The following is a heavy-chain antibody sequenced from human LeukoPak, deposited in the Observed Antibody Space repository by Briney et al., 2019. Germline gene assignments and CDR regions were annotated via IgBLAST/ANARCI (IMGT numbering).Heavy chain of an antibody. D-gene: IGHD6-13*01. CDR2: IYHSGST. Sequence: SETLSLTCTVSGGSISSGYYWGWIRQPPGKGLEWIGSIYHSGSTYYNPSLKSRVTISVDTSKNQFSLKLSSVTAADTAVYFCARAYRSSWYANWFDPWGQGTLVTVSS. V-gene: IGHV4-38-2*02. CDR1: GGSISSGYY. J-gene: IGHJ5*02. CDR3: ARAYRSSWYANWFDP.